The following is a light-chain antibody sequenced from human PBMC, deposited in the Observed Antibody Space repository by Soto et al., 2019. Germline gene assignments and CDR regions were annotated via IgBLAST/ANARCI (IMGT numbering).Light chain of an antibody. CDR3: MQSTHWPPYT. Sequence: EVVMTQSPLSLPVTLGQPASISCRSSQSLAYIDGNTYLTWFHQRPGQSPRRLIYYVSNRGSGVPDRFSGSGSGTDFTLKISRVEAEDAGIYYCMQSTHWPPYTFGQWTKLEIK. J-gene: IGKJ2*01. V-gene: IGKV2-30*01. CDR1: QSLAYIDGNTY. CDR2: YVS.